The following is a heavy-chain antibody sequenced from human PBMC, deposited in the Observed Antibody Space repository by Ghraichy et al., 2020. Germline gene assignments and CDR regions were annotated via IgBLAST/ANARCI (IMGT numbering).Heavy chain of an antibody. J-gene: IGHJ4*02. CDR1: GFTFSSYG. V-gene: IGHV3-23*01. CDR3: AKRSVAGTYYFDF. CDR2: ISGGADGI. Sequence: GESLNISCAASGFTFSSYGMSWVRQAPGEELEWVSSISGGADGIFYADSVKGRFTISRDNSKNTVYLQMNSLRAEDTAVYYCAKRSVAGTYYFDFWGQGTLVTVSS. D-gene: IGHD6-19*01.